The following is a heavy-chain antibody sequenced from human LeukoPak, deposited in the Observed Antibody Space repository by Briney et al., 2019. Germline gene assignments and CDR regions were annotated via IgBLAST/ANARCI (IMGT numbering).Heavy chain of an antibody. V-gene: IGHV4-39*01. CDR2: IYYSGST. D-gene: IGHD1-26*01. Sequence: PSETLSLTCTVSGGSISSSSYYWGWIRQPPGKGLEWIGSIYYSGSTYYNPSLKSRVTISVDTSKNQFSLKLSSVTAADTAVYYCARRELSHAFDIWGQGTMVTVSS. CDR1: GGSISSSSYY. CDR3: ARRELSHAFDI. J-gene: IGHJ3*02.